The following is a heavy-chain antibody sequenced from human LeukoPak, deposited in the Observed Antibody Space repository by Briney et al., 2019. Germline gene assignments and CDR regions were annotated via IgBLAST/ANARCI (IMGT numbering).Heavy chain of an antibody. CDR3: ARDQGRYCSGGSCSLFDY. CDR2: ISGSSSYI. CDR1: GFTFSSYS. D-gene: IGHD2-15*01. V-gene: IGHV3-21*01. Sequence: GGSLRLSCAASGFTFSSYSMNWARQAPGKGLEWVSSISGSSSYIYYADSLKGRFTISRHNAKNSLYLQMNSLRAEDTAVYYCARDQGRYCSGGSCSLFDYWGQGTLVTVSS. J-gene: IGHJ4*02.